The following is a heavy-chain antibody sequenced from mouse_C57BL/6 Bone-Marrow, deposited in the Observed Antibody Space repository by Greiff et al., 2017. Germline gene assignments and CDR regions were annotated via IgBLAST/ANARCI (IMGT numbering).Heavy chain of an antibody. J-gene: IGHJ3*01. CDR3: ARKGSSSWFAY. D-gene: IGHD1-1*01. CDR2: INPRSGYT. Sequence: QVQLQQSGAELAKPGASVKLSCKASGYTFTSYWMHWVKQRPGQGLEWIGYINPRSGYTKYNQKFKDKAKLTADKSSSTAYMQLSSLTYEDSAVSYCARKGSSSWFAYWGQGTLVTVSA. CDR1: GYTFTSYW. V-gene: IGHV1-7*01.